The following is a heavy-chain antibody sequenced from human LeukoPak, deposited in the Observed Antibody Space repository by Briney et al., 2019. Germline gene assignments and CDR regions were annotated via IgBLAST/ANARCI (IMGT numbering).Heavy chain of an antibody. V-gene: IGHV1-69*13. J-gene: IGHJ4*02. D-gene: IGHD3-22*01. CDR3: ARGVLDYYDSSGYYYDLDY. CDR2: IIPIFGTT. CDR1: GGTFSSSA. Sequence: ASVKVSCKASGGTFSSSAIIWVRQAPGQGLEWMGGIIPIFGTTNYAQKFQGRVTITADEFTSTAYMELSSLRSEDTAVYYCARGVLDYYDSSGYYYDLDYWGQGTLVTVSS.